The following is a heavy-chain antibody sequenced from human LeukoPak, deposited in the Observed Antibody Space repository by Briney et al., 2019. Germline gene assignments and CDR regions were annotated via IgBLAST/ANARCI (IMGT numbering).Heavy chain of an antibody. Sequence: SGTLSLTCAVYGGSFSGYYWSWIRQPPGKGLEWIGEINHSGSTNYNPSLKSRVTISVDTSKNQLSLKLSSVTAADTAVYYCARAVTIFGVVIDYWGQGTLVTVSS. CDR1: GGSFSGYY. J-gene: IGHJ4*02. CDR2: INHSGST. V-gene: IGHV4-34*01. CDR3: ARAVTIFGVVIDY. D-gene: IGHD3-3*01.